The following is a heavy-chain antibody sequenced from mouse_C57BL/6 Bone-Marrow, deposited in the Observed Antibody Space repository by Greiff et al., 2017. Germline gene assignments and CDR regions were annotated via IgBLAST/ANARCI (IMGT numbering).Heavy chain of an antibody. CDR3: ASRLYYDYEGGYYAMDY. D-gene: IGHD2-4*01. CDR1: GYTFTSYW. V-gene: IGHV1-55*01. CDR2: IYPGSGST. J-gene: IGHJ4*01. Sequence: QVQLQQPGAELVKPGASVKMSCKASGYTFTSYWITWVKQRPGQGLEWIGDIYPGSGSTNYNEKFKSKATLTVDTSSSTAYMQLSSLPSEDSAVYYCASRLYYDYEGGYYAMDYWGQGTSVTVSS.